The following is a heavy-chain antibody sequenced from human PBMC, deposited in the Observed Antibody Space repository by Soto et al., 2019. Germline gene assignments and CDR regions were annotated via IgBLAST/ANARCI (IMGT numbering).Heavy chain of an antibody. CDR1: GFTFSSYA. J-gene: IGHJ4*02. D-gene: IGHD3-16*01. Sequence: LRLSCAASGFTFSSYAMSWIRQPPGKGLEWIGEINHSGSTNYNPSLKSRVTISLDTSKNQFSLKLSSVTAADTAVYYCARDQGLLTFGGAIDYWGQGTLVTVSS. CDR3: ARDQGLLTFGGAIDY. CDR2: INHSGST. V-gene: IGHV4-34*09.